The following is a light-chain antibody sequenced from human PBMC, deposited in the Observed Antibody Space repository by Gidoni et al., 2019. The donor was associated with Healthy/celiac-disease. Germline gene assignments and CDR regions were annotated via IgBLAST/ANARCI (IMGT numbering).Light chain of an antibody. CDR1: QSLLHSNGYYY. CDR3: KQALKTPFT. V-gene: IGKV2-28*01. Sequence: DIVMTQSPLSLPVSPGEPASISCRSSQSLLHSNGYYYLNWYLQKPGQAPQLLIYLGSSRASGVPDRFSGSGSGTDFTLKISRVEAEDVGVYYCKQALKTPFTFGPGTKVDIK. J-gene: IGKJ3*01. CDR2: LGS.